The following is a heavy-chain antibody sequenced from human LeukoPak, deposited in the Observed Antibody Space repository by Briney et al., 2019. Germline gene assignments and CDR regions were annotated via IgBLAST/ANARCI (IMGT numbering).Heavy chain of an antibody. J-gene: IGHJ5*02. V-gene: IGHV4-30-4*08. CDR3: ARESAAAGPDNWFDP. CDR1: GGSISSGDYY. D-gene: IGHD6-13*01. CDR2: IYYSGST. Sequence: SETLSLTCTVSGGSISSGDYYWSWIRQPPGKGLEWIGYIYYSGSTYYNPSLKSRVTMSVDTSKNQFSLKLSSVTAADTAVYYCARESAAAGPDNWFDPWGQGTLVTVSS.